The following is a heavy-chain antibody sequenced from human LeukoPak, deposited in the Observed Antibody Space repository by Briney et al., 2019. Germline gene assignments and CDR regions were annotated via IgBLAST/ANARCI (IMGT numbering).Heavy chain of an antibody. CDR1: GFTFSNYA. CDR3: AKDPNGMDV. CDR2: ISGSGGST. J-gene: IGHJ6*02. V-gene: IGHV3-23*01. Sequence: GGSLRLSCAASGFTFSNYAMSWVRQAPGKGLEWVSGISGSGGSTYYADSVKGRFTISRDKSKNTLYLQMNSLRAEDTAVYYCAKDPNGMDVWGQGTTVTASS.